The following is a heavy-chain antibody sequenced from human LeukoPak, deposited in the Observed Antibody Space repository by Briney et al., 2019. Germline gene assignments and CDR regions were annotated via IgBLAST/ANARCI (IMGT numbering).Heavy chain of an antibody. CDR1: GYTFTGYY. J-gene: IGHJ4*02. D-gene: IGHD3-22*01. V-gene: IGHV1-2*02. CDR3: ARAGEYYDSSGYYYSLSFDY. Sequence: ASVKVSCKASGYTFTGYYMHWVRQAPGQGLEWMGWINPNSGGTNYAQKFQGRVTMTRDTSISTAYMELSRLRSDDTAVYCCARAGEYYDSSGYYYSLSFDYWGQGTLVTVSS. CDR2: INPNSGGT.